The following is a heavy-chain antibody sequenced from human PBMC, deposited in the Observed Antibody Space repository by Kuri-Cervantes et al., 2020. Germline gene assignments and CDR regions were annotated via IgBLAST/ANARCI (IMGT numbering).Heavy chain of an antibody. D-gene: IGHD3-3*01. V-gene: IGHV3-11*04. CDR1: GFTFSDYY. J-gene: IGHJ4*02. Sequence: GESLKISCAASGFTFSDYYMSWIRQAPGKGLEWVSYISSSGSTIYYADSVKGRFTISRDNSKNTLYLQMNSLRAEDTAVYYCARVSKGVWDYDFWSGYYFDYWGQGTLVTVSS. CDR3: ARVSKGVWDYDFWSGYYFDY. CDR2: ISSSGSTI.